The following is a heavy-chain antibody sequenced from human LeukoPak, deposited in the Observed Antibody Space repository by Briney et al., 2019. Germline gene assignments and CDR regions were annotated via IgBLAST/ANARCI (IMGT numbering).Heavy chain of an antibody. Sequence: SETLSLTCTVSGDSIGSSTYYWGWARQPPGKGLEWIGSIYYTGSSYYNPSLKSRATVSVDTSKNQFSLRLNSTAAADTAVYYCGRFSTTVTTGDYWGQGTLVTVSS. J-gene: IGHJ4*02. CDR3: GRFSTTVTTGDY. CDR1: GDSIGSSTYY. D-gene: IGHD4-17*01. V-gene: IGHV4-39*01. CDR2: IYYTGSS.